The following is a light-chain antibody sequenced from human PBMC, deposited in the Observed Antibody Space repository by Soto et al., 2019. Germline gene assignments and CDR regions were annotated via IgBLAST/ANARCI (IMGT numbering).Light chain of an antibody. CDR1: QSVSTN. J-gene: IGKJ4*01. Sequence: EIVMTQSPATLSVSPGERATLSCRASQSVSTNLAWYQQKPGQAPRLLIYAASVRATGIPARFSGSGSGTECTLTIGSLQSEDFAVYYCQQYDERPPNLSFGGGTKVEIK. CDR3: QQYDERPPNLS. CDR2: AAS. V-gene: IGKV3-15*01.